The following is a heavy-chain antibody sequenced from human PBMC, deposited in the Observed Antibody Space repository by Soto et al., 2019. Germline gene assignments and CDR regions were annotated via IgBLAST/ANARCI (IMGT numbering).Heavy chain of an antibody. CDR2: INHSGST. CDR1: GGSFSGYY. Sequence: SETLSLTCAVYGGSFSGYYWSWIRQPPGKGLEWIGEINHSGSTNYNPSLKSRVTISVDTSKNQFSLKLSSVTAADTAVYYCAIVSGWPIYYYYGMDVWGQGTTVTVSS. D-gene: IGHD6-19*01. CDR3: AIVSGWPIYYYYGMDV. J-gene: IGHJ6*02. V-gene: IGHV4-34*01.